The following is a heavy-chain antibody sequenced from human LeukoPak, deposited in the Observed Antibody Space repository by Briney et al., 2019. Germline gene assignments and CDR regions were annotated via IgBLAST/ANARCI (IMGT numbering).Heavy chain of an antibody. Sequence: GGSLRLSCAASGFTFSSYGMHWVRQALGKGLEWVAFIRYDGSNKYYADSVKGRFTISRDNSKNTLYLQMNSLRAEDTAVYYCAKARGGSIVVVPAATNWGQGTLVTVSS. CDR3: AKARGGSIVVVPAATN. CDR2: IRYDGSNK. J-gene: IGHJ4*02. V-gene: IGHV3-30*02. D-gene: IGHD2-2*01. CDR1: GFTFSSYG.